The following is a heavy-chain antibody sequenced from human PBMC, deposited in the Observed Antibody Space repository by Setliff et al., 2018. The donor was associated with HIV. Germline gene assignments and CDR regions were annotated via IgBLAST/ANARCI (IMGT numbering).Heavy chain of an antibody. CDR2: IYTSGST. Sequence: SETLSLTCAVSGGSISSSNSYWSWIRQPAGKGLEWIGHIYTSGSTNYNPSLKSRVTISVDTSKNQFSLKLSSVTAADTAFYYCAHSLLGAPMIDYWGQGMLVTVSS. CDR1: GGSISSSNSY. V-gene: IGHV4-61*09. J-gene: IGHJ4*02. CDR3: AHSLLGAPMIDY. D-gene: IGHD3-16*01.